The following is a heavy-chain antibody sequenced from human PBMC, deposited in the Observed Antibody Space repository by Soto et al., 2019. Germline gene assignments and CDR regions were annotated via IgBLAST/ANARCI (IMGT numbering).Heavy chain of an antibody. CDR3: AKRRGAGGHFDY. Sequence: GGSLRLSCAASGFTFSSYAMGWVRQGPGKGLEWVAVVSIGGSTHYADSVRGRFTISRDNSKSTLSLQMNSLTAEDTAVYFCAKRRGAGGHFDYWGQGALVTVSS. CDR1: GFTFSSYA. D-gene: IGHD2-15*01. V-gene: IGHV3-23*01. CDR2: VSIGGST. J-gene: IGHJ4*02.